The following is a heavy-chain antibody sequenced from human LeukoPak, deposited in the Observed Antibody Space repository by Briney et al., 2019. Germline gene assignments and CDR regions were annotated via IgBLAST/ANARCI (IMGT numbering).Heavy chain of an antibody. Sequence: GGSLRLSCAASGFTVSANYMSWVRQAPGKGLEWVSVIYSGGSTYYTDSVKGRFTISRDNSKNTLYLQMNSLRAEDTAVYYCARDRVGYDSSGYYHVRFDYWGQGTLVTVSS. V-gene: IGHV3-53*01. CDR1: GFTVSANY. J-gene: IGHJ4*02. CDR2: IYSGGST. CDR3: ARDRVGYDSSGYYHVRFDY. D-gene: IGHD3-22*01.